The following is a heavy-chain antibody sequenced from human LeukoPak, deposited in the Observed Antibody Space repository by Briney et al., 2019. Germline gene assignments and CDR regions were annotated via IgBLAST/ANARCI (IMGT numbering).Heavy chain of an antibody. CDR3: ARPYYYDSRIDP. V-gene: IGHV4-30-4*01. J-gene: IGHJ5*02. D-gene: IGHD3-22*01. CDR2: MYYSGST. CDR1: GGSISSGDYY. Sequence: SETLSLTCTVSGGSISSGDYYWSWIRQPPGKGLEWIAYMYYSGSTYYNPSLKSRVTMSADTSKNQLSLKLSSVIAADTAVYYCARPYYYDSRIDPWGQGILVTVSS.